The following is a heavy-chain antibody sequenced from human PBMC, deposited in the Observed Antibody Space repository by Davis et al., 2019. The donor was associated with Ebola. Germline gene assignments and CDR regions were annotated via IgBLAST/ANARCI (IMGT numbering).Heavy chain of an antibody. D-gene: IGHD6-19*01. CDR2: IIDCGST. CDR1: GGSFSGYY. J-gene: IGHJ4*02. Sequence: SETLSLTCAVYGGSFSGYYWSWLRQSPGKGLEWIGEIIDCGSTNYNPSLKSRVSISLDRSKNQFSLKVTSLTAADTAVYYCARTTRGSGWFVDYWGQGTLVTVSS. CDR3: ARTTRGSGWFVDY. V-gene: IGHV4-34*12.